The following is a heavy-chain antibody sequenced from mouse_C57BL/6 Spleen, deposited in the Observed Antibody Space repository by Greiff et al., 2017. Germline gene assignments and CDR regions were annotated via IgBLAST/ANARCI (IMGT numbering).Heavy chain of an antibody. J-gene: IGHJ2*01. Sequence: EVQGVESGAGLVKPGGSLKLSCAASGFTFSSYAMSWVRQTPEKRLEWVAYISSGGAYIYYADTGKGRFTSSRDTARNTLYLQMSSLKSEDTAMYYCISNFDYWGQGTTLTVSS. CDR1: GFTFSSYA. CDR2: ISSGGAYI. CDR3: ISNFDY. V-gene: IGHV5-9-1*02.